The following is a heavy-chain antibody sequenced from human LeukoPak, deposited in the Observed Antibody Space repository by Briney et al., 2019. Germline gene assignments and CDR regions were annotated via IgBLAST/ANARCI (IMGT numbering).Heavy chain of an antibody. J-gene: IGHJ6*02. V-gene: IGHV3-64*01. D-gene: IGHD1-1*01. Sequence: GGSLRLSCDASGFTFKNSAMHWVRQAPWKGLEYVSGISSNGGSTYYANAVKGRFTISRDNSKNTVYLQMGSLRVEDMAIYYCARWYNSLDVWGQGTTVTVSS. CDR3: ARWYNSLDV. CDR1: GFTFKNSA. CDR2: ISSNGGST.